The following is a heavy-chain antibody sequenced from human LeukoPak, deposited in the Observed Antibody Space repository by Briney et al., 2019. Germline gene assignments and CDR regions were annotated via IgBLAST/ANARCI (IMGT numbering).Heavy chain of an antibody. CDR3: ARLNYYLSDV. D-gene: IGHD3-10*01. J-gene: IGHJ6*04. CDR1: GGSISSGSYY. Sequence: SETLSLTCTVSGGSISSGSYYWTWIRQPAGKGLEWIGRIYTGGSTNYNPSLKSRVTISLDTSKNQFSLKLSSVTAPDTAVYYCARLNYYLSDVWGKGTTVTVSS. CDR2: IYTGGST. V-gene: IGHV4-61*02.